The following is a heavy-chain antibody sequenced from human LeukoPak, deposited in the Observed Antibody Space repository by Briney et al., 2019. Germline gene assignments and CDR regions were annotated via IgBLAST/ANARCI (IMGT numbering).Heavy chain of an antibody. CDR1: GGSISSYY. D-gene: IGHD2-21*01. CDR3: ARLDVGDSGRMDV. CDR2: IYYSGRT. V-gene: IGHV4-59*12. Sequence: SETLSLTCTVSGGSISSYYWSWIRRPPGKGLEWIGYIYYSGRTNYNPSLKSQVTMSVDTSKNHFSLKLSSVTAADTDVYYCARLDVGDSGRMDVWGRGTTVTVSS. J-gene: IGHJ6*02.